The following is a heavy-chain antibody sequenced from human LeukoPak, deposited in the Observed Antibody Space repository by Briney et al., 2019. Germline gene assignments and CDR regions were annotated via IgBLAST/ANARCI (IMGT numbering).Heavy chain of an antibody. CDR2: IYYSGST. CDR3: ARQGPNLTVIVATAVEY. D-gene: IGHD2/OR15-2a*01. J-gene: IGHJ4*02. Sequence: PSETLSLTCTVSGGSISSGGYYWSWIRQHPGKGLEWIGYIYYSGSTYYNPSLKSRVTISVDTSKNQLSLKLSSVTAADTAVYYCARQGPNLTVIVATAVEYWGQGTLVTVSS. V-gene: IGHV4-31*03. CDR1: GGSISSGGYY.